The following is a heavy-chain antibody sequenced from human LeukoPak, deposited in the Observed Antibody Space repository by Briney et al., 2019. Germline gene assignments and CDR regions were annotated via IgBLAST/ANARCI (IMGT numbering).Heavy chain of an antibody. V-gene: IGHV3-30-3*01. CDR2: ISYDGSNK. CDR1: GFTFSSYA. Sequence: GGSLRLSCAASGFTFSSYAMPWVRQAPGKGLEWVAVISYDGSNKYYADSVKGRFTISRDNSKNTLYLQMNSLRAEDTAVYYCAREAGTADFWSGYYTGILDYWGQGTLVTVSS. CDR3: AREAGTADFWSGYYTGILDY. J-gene: IGHJ4*02. D-gene: IGHD3-3*01.